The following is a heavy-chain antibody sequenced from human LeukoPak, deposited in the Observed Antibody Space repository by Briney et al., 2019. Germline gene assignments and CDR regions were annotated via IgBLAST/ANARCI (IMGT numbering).Heavy chain of an antibody. CDR3: AKGSGSGWYGWFAP. V-gene: IGHV3-23*01. J-gene: IGHJ5*02. CDR2: IDASGGSP. D-gene: IGHD6-19*01. CDR1: GFTFGSYA. Sequence: PGGSLRLSCAASGFTFGSYAMTWVRQAPGKGLEWVSSIDASGGSPYYADSVKGRFTISRDNSKNTFYLQMNTLRADDTAVYYCAKGSGSGWYGWFAPWGQGTLVTVSS.